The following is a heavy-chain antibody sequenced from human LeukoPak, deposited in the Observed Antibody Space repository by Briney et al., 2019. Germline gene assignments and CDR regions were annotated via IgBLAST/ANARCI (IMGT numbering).Heavy chain of an antibody. D-gene: IGHD1-26*01. CDR1: GFTFSSYG. J-gene: IGHJ3*02. Sequence: GGSLRLSCAASGFTFSSYGMHWVRQAPGKGLEWVAVISYDGSNKYYADSVKGRFTISRDNSKNTLYLQMNSLRAEDTAVYYCARALIVGATDDAFDIWGQGTMVTVSS. V-gene: IGHV3-30*12. CDR3: ARALIVGATDDAFDI. CDR2: ISYDGSNK.